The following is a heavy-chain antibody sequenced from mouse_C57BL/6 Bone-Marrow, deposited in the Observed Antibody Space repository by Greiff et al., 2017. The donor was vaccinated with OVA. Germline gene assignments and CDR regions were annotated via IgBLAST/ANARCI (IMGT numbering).Heavy chain of an antibody. J-gene: IGHJ2*01. V-gene: IGHV1-72*01. Sequence: QVQLQQSGAELVKPGASVKLSCKASGYTFTSYWMHWVKQRPGRGLEWIGRIDPVSGGTKYKEKFKSKATLTVDKSSSTAYMQLRSLTSEDSAVYYCARGGGSMVTRFDYWGQGTTLTVSS. CDR2: IDPVSGGT. D-gene: IGHD2-2*01. CDR3: ARGGGSMVTRFDY. CDR1: GYTFTSYW.